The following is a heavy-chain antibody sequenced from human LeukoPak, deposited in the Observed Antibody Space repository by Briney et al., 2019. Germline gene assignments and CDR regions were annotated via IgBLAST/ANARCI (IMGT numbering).Heavy chain of an antibody. CDR2: ISGVADVI. CDR1: GFTFSDYY. D-gene: IGHD1-26*01. Sequence: GGSLRLSRAASGFTFSDYYMTWIRQVPGKGLEWVSYISGVADVIYYADSVKGRFTISRDNAKSSVYLQMNSLRAEDTALYYCARGGAHGMDVWGQGTTVTVSS. J-gene: IGHJ6*02. CDR3: ARGGAHGMDV. V-gene: IGHV3-11*01.